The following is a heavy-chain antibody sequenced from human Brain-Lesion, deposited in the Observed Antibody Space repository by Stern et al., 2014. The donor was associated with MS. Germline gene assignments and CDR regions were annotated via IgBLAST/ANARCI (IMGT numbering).Heavy chain of an antibody. CDR1: GFTFDDYA. D-gene: IGHD1-14*01. Sequence: VQLVESGGDLVQPGRSLRLSCAAFGFTFDDYAMHWVRHAPGKGLELVAGISWNSGTIGYADSVKGRFTTSRDNAYSSLYLQMNSLRPEDTALYYCARDITGSSAYFAYWGQGTLVTVSS. CDR2: ISWNSGTI. J-gene: IGHJ4*02. V-gene: IGHV3-9*01. CDR3: ARDITGSSAYFAY.